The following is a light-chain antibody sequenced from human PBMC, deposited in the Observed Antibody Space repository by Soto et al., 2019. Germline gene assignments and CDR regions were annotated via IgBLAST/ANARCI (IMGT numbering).Light chain of an antibody. Sequence: QSVLTQPASVSGSPGQSITISCTGASSDVGGYNFVSWYQQHPGKAPKLMIYEVSNRPSGVSSRFSGSKSGNTASLTISGLQAEDEADYYCSSDTGSSALFVVGTGTKVTVL. CDR2: EVS. V-gene: IGLV2-14*01. CDR3: SSDTGSSALFV. CDR1: SSDVGGYNF. J-gene: IGLJ1*01.